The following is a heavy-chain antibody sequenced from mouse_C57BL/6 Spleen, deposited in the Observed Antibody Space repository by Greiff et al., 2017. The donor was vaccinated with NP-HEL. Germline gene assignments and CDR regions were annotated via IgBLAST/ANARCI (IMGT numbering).Heavy chain of an antibody. V-gene: IGHV14-4*01. D-gene: IGHD2-5*01. J-gene: IGHJ2*01. CDR3: TTWSNTGYFDY. CDR1: GFNIKDDY. CDR2: IDPENGDT. Sequence: VQLKESGAELVRPGASVKLSCTASGFNIKDDYMHWVKQRPEQGLEWIGWIDPENGDTEYASKFQGKATITAATSSNTAYLQLSSLTSEDTAVYYCTTWSNTGYFDYWGQGTTLTVSS.